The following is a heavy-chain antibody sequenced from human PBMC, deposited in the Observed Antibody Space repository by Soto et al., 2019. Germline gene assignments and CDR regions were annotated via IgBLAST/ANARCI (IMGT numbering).Heavy chain of an antibody. Sequence: KPSETLSLTCTVSGGSINSGDYYWSWIRQPPGKGLEWIGYIYYSGNTYYNPSLKSRVTISVDTSKNQFSLKLSSVTAADTAVYYCARAKTTVTTDWFDPWGQGTLVTVSS. CDR3: ARAKTTVTTDWFDP. V-gene: IGHV4-30-4*01. CDR2: IYYSGNT. CDR1: GGSINSGDYY. D-gene: IGHD4-17*01. J-gene: IGHJ5*02.